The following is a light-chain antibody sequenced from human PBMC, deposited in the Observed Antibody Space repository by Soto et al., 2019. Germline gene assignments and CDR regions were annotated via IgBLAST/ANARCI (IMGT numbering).Light chain of an antibody. V-gene: IGLV8-61*01. Sequence: QTVVTQEPSFSVSPGGTLTLTCGLTSGSVSAANYPSWFQQTPGQAPRTLIYNTNIRSSGVPDRFSGSILGNKAALTIAGAQADDETNFYCVLYLGSAIWVFVGGTKLTVL. CDR3: VLYLGSAIWV. J-gene: IGLJ3*02. CDR2: NTN. CDR1: SGSVSAANY.